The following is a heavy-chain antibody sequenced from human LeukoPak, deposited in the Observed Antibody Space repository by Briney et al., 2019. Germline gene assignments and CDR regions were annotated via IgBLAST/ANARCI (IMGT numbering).Heavy chain of an antibody. CDR1: GYTFTSYD. V-gene: IGHV1-8*01. CDR3: ARLRARGATPLGY. CDR2: MNPNSGNT. J-gene: IGHJ4*02. D-gene: IGHD1-26*01. Sequence: VASVKVSCKASGYTFTSYDINWVRQAPGQGLEWMGWMNPNSGNTVYAQKFQGRVTMTRNTSISTAYMELSSLRSEDTAVYYCARLRARGATPLGYWGQGTLVTVSS.